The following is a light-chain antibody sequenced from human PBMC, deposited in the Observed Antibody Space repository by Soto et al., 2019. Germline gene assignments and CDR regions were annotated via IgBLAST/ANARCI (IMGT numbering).Light chain of an antibody. CDR3: MHALQTPIT. J-gene: IGKJ5*01. CDR2: DAS. Sequence: DIQMTQSPSSLSASVGDRVTITCQASQGISNYLNWYQQKPGKAPKLLIYDASNLETGVPSRFSGSGSGTDFTLKISRVEAEDVGVYYCMHALQTPITFGQGTRLEIK. CDR1: QGISNY. V-gene: IGKV1-33*01.